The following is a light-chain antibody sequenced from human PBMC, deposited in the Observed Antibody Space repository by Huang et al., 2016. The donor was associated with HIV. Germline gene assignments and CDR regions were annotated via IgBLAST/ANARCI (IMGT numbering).Light chain of an antibody. Sequence: IEMTQSPATLSVSPGERVTLSCRANRSVSTNLAWYQQRPGQAPRLLIYGSSTRAPGVPARCSGSGSGTDFSLTISSLQSEDFALYYCHQYNNWLLSFGGGTRVDI. CDR3: HQYNNWLLS. CDR2: GSS. J-gene: IGKJ4*01. CDR1: RSVSTN. V-gene: IGKV3-15*01.